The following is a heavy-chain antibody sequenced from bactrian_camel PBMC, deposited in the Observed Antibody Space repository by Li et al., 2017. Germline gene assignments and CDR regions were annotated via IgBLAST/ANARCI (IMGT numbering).Heavy chain of an antibody. CDR1: GNILVSRQC. J-gene: IGHJ4*01. CDR2: IDSGTGDT. V-gene: IGHV3S53*01. Sequence: HVQLVESGGGSVQAGESLRLSCVPSGNILVSRQCTAWFRQPPGEERELVATIDSGTGDTWSADSVRGRFTISRDDAKNTVFLQMSSLKPEDTAIYYCAADRWTCSRLVPVVTVGTDLTGQGTQVTVS. D-gene: IGHD7*01.